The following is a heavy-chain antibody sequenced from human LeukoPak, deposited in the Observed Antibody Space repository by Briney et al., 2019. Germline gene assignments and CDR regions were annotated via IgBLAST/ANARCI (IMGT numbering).Heavy chain of an antibody. D-gene: IGHD3-16*02. CDR3: ARLAQGYDYVWGSYRNGYFDY. Sequence: GESLKISCKGSGYSFTSYWIGWVRQMPGKGLEWMGIIYPGDSDTRYSPSFQGQVTISADKSISTAYLQWSSLKASDTAMYYCARLAQGYDYVWGSYRNGYFDYWGQGTLVTVSS. CDR1: GYSFTSYW. V-gene: IGHV5-51*01. CDR2: IYPGDSDT. J-gene: IGHJ4*02.